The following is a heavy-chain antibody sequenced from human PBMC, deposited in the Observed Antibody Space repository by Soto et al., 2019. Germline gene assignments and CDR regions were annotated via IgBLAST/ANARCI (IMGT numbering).Heavy chain of an antibody. D-gene: IGHD3-3*01. V-gene: IGHV3-23*01. J-gene: IGHJ4*02. Sequence: EVQVLESGGGLVQPGGSLRLSCAASGFIFSSYGMSWVRQAPGKGLEWVSAISVSGGSTYYADSVKVRFTISRDNSKSTLFLQMNSLRAEDTAVYYCARTVWTGYYYFDYWGQGTLATVSS. CDR2: ISVSGGST. CDR3: ARTVWTGYYYFDY. CDR1: GFIFSSYG.